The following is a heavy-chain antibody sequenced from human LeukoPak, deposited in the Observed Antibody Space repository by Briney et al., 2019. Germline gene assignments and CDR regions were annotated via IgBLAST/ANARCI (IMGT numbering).Heavy chain of an antibody. CDR3: ARRQQLVPFSYF. J-gene: IGHJ4*02. Sequence: ASVKVSCKASGYTFTSYGISWVRQAPGQGLEWMGWISANNGNTNYAQKLQGRVTMTTDTSTNTAYMQLRSLRSDDTAVYYCARRQQLVPFSYFWGQGNLVRVFS. D-gene: IGHD6-13*01. CDR1: GYTFTSYG. CDR2: ISANNGNT. V-gene: IGHV1-18*01.